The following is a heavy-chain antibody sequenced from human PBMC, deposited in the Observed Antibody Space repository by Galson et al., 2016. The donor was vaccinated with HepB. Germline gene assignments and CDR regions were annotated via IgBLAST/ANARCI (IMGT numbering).Heavy chain of an antibody. Sequence: SVKVSCKVSGYTLTELSMHWVRQAPGKGLEWMGGFDPEDGETIYAQKFQGRVTMTEDTAVYYCATDMRSGIVATISYAFDIWGQGTMVTVSS. V-gene: IGHV1-24*01. J-gene: IGHJ3*02. CDR3: I. CDR1: GYTLTELS. CDR2: FDPEDGET. D-gene: IGHD5-12*01.